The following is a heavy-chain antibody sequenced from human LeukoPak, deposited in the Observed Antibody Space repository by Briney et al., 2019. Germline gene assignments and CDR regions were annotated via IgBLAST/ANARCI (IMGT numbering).Heavy chain of an antibody. J-gene: IGHJ6*03. Sequence: PGGSLRLSCAASGFTFSSYSMNWVRQAPGKGLEWVSSISSSSSYIYYADSVKGRFTISRDNAKNSLHLQMNSLRAEDTAVYYCARANRAYCSGGSCYSYYYYYYMDVWGKGTTVTVSS. D-gene: IGHD2-15*01. CDR3: ARANRAYCSGGSCYSYYYYYYMDV. CDR1: GFTFSSYS. CDR2: ISSSSSYI. V-gene: IGHV3-21*01.